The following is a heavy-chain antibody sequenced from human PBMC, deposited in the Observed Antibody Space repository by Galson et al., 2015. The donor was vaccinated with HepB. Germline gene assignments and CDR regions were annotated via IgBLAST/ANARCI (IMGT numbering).Heavy chain of an antibody. J-gene: IGHJ4*02. CDR3: ARELENYYDSSGCLDY. V-gene: IGHV1-69*04. D-gene: IGHD3-22*01. CDR1: GGTFSSYA. Sequence: SVKVSCKASGGTFSSYAISWVRQAPGQGLEWVGRIIPILGIANYAQKFQGRVTITADKSTSTAYMELSSLRSEDTAVYYCARELENYYDSSGCLDYWGQGTLVTVSS. CDR2: IIPILGIA.